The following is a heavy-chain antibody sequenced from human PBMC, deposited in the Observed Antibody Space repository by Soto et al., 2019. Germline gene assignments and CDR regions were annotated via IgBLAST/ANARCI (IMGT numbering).Heavy chain of an antibody. V-gene: IGHV4-59*02. Sequence: SETLSLTCFVSGGSVTSHHWSWIRQPPGKGLEWIGYIYYSGSTNYNPSLKSRVTISVDTSKNQFSLKLSSVTAADTAVYYCARDRGYYGSGSFDYWGQGTLVTVSS. CDR2: IYYSGST. CDR1: GGSVTSHH. CDR3: ARDRGYYGSGSFDY. J-gene: IGHJ4*02. D-gene: IGHD3-10*01.